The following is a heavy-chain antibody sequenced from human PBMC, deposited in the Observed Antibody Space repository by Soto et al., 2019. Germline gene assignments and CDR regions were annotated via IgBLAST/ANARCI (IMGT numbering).Heavy chain of an antibody. CDR2: INHSGST. CDR1: GGSFSGYY. CDR3: ARVGTVTTYYFDY. D-gene: IGHD4-4*01. J-gene: IGHJ4*02. V-gene: IGHV4-34*01. Sequence: SATLSLTCAVYGGSFSGYYWSWIRQPPGKGLEWIGEINHSGSTNYNPSLKSRVTISVDTSKNQFSLKLSSVTAADTAVYYCARVGTVTTYYFDYWGQGTLVTVSS.